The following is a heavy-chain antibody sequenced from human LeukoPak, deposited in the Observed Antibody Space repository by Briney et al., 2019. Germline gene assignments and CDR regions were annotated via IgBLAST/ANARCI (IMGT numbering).Heavy chain of an antibody. CDR1: GYTFSNYA. CDR3: ASSSEQLVPDY. D-gene: IGHD6-13*01. J-gene: IGHJ4*02. V-gene: IGHV7-4-1*02. Sequence: ASVKVSCKASGYTFSNYAINWVRQAPGQGLEWMGWINTKTGNPIYAQGFTGRFVFSLDTSVSTAYLQITSLKAEDTAVYYCASSSEQLVPDYWGQGTLVTVSS. CDR2: INTKTGNP.